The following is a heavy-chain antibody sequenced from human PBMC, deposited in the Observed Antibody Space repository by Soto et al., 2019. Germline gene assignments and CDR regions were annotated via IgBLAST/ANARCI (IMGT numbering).Heavy chain of an antibody. J-gene: IGHJ6*02. CDR2: IYYSGST. V-gene: IGHV4-59*01. CDR3: ARSRKRYGMDV. CDR1: GGSISSYY. Sequence: QVQLQESGPGLVKPSETLSLTCTVSGGSISSYYWSWIRQPPGKGLEWIGYIYYSGSTNYNPSLKSRVTISVDTSKNQFSLKLSSVTAADTAVYYCARSRKRYGMDVWGQETTVTVSS. D-gene: IGHD1-1*01.